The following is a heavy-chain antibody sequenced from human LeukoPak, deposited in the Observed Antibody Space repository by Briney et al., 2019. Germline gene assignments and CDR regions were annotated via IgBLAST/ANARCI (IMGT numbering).Heavy chain of an antibody. CDR2: ISNSGTTV. CDR1: GFTFSGLV. Sequence: GGSLRLSCAASGFTFSGLVLNWVRQAPGKGLEWISYISNSGTTVYYADSVRGRFTSSRDNAKNSLYLQMNSLRAEDTAVYYCARDLVSGAYTFDVWGQGTMVSVSS. J-gene: IGHJ3*01. V-gene: IGHV3-48*03. D-gene: IGHD3-16*01. CDR3: ARDLVSGAYTFDV.